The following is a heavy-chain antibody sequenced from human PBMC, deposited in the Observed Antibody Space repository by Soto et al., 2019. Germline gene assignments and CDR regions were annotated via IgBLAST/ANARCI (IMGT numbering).Heavy chain of an antibody. CDR2: IIPILGIA. J-gene: IGHJ4*02. V-gene: IGHV1-69*02. CDR1: GGTFSSYT. Sequence: QVQLVQSGAEVKKPGSSVKVSCKASGGTFSSYTISWVRQAPGQGLEWMGRIIPILGIANYAQKFQGRVTITADKSTSPAYMELSSLRAEDTAVYYCARVDTAMGSGYWGQGTLVTVSS. D-gene: IGHD5-18*01. CDR3: ARVDTAMGSGY.